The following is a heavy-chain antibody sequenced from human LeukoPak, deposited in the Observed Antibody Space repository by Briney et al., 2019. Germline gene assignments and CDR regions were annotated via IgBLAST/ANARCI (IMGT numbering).Heavy chain of an antibody. Sequence: SETLSLTCTVSGGSISSSYWSWIRQPPGKGLEWIGYIYDSGTTNYNPSLKSRVTMSIDRSKNQFSLKLRSVTAADTAVYYCARQVHDSGRSLYHFDYWGQGTLVTVSS. V-gene: IGHV4-59*08. D-gene: IGHD4-23*01. CDR2: IYDSGTT. J-gene: IGHJ4*02. CDR3: ARQVHDSGRSLYHFDY. CDR1: GGSISSSY.